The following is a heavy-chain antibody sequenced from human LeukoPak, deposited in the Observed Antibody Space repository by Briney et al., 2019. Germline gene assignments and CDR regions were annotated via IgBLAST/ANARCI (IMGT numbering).Heavy chain of an antibody. CDR2: ISSSGSTI. J-gene: IGHJ4*02. CDR3: ARDLWSQRFDY. V-gene: IGHV3-11*01. CDR1: GFTFSDYY. D-gene: IGHD6-25*01. Sequence: GGFLRLSCAASGFTFSDYYMSWIRQAPGKGLEWVSYISSSGSTIYYADSVKGRFTISGDNAKNSLYLQMNSLRAEDTAVYYCARDLWSQRFDYWGQGTLVTVSS.